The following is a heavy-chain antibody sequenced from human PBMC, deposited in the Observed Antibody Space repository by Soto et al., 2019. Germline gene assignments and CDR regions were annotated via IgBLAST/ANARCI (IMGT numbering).Heavy chain of an antibody. V-gene: IGHV4-4*02. J-gene: IGHJ4*02. CDR2: IYHSGST. D-gene: IGHD3-3*01. Sequence: SETLSLTCAVSSGSISSSNWWSWVRQPPGKGLEWIGEIYHSGSTNYNPSLKSRVTISVDKSKNQFSLKLSSVTAADTAVYYCARAFGVVISQAYFDYWGQGTLVTVSS. CDR1: SGSISSSNW. CDR3: ARAFGVVISQAYFDY.